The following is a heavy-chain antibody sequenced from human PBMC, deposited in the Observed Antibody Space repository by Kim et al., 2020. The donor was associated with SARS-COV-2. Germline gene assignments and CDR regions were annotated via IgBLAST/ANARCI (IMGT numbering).Heavy chain of an antibody. J-gene: IGHJ5*02. CDR1: GGSFSGYY. CDR3: ARGGPTGPTRWFDP. CDR2: INHSGST. Sequence: SETLSLTCAVYGGSFSGYYWSWIRQPPGKGLEWIGEINHSGSTNYNPSLKSRVTISVDTSKNQFSLKLSSVTAADTAVYYCARGGPTGPTRWFDPWGQGT. V-gene: IGHV4-34*01. D-gene: IGHD3-9*01.